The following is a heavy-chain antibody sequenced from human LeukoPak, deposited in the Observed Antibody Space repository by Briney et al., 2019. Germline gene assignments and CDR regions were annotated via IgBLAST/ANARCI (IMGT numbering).Heavy chain of an antibody. D-gene: IGHD6-19*01. J-gene: IGHJ4*02. CDR3: ASQWLVSDY. Sequence: GGSLRLSCAASGFTFSNYSMNWVRQAPGKGLEWVSSISSSSSTIYYADSVKGRFTISRDNAKNSLYLQMNSLRAEDTAVYYCASQWLVSDYWGQGTLVTVSS. CDR1: GFTFSNYS. V-gene: IGHV3-48*04. CDR2: ISSSSSTI.